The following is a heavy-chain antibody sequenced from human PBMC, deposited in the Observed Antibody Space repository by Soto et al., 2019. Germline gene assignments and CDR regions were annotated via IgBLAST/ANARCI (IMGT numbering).Heavy chain of an antibody. D-gene: IGHD3-10*01. J-gene: IGHJ6*02. Sequence: PGGSLKISCQASGYSFSNFWIAWVRQMPGEGLEWLGIIYPDDSDTRYSPSFLGQVTISADKSIKTTYLQWSSLKASDTAMYYCARAYYYGSGSHNGMDVWGQGTTVTVSS. CDR3: ARAYYYGSGSHNGMDV. CDR1: GYSFSNFW. V-gene: IGHV5-51*01. CDR2: IYPDDSDT.